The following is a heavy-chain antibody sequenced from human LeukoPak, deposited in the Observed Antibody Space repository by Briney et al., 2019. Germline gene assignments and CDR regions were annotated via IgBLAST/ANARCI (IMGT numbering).Heavy chain of an antibody. CDR1: GFTFSSYA. D-gene: IGHD2-21*01. CDR2: ISYDGSNK. CDR3: AAWYSETTQEHNS. Sequence: PGGSLRLSCAASGFTFSSYAMHWVRQAPGKGLEWVAVISYDGSNKYYADSVKGRFTISRDNSKNTLYLQMNSLRAEDTAVYYCAAWYSETTQEHNSWGQGTLVTVSS. V-gene: IGHV3-30*04. J-gene: IGHJ4*02.